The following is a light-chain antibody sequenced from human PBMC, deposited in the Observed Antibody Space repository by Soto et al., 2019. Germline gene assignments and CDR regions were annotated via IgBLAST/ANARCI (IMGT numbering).Light chain of an antibody. Sequence: EIVLTQSPATLSLSPGERATLSCRASQSIINYLGWYQQKPGQAPRLLIYDAYNRATGIPARFSGSGSGTDFPLTISSLEPEDFAIYYCQQRSDWPITFGQGTRLEIK. CDR2: DAY. CDR3: QQRSDWPIT. J-gene: IGKJ5*01. V-gene: IGKV3-11*01. CDR1: QSIINY.